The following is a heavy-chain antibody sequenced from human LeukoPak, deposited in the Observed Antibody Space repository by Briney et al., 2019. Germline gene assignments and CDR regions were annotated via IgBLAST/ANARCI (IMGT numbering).Heavy chain of an antibody. D-gene: IGHD2-8*01. J-gene: IGHJ4*02. V-gene: IGHV4-38-2*02. Sequence: SEALSLTCTVSGYFINNGYYWGWIRQPPGKGLEWIASIYHSGSTNFNPFLKSRVNISVDTSNNQFSLKLTSVTAADTAVYYCVSRNGYFDYWGQGTLVTVSS. CDR2: IYHSGST. CDR3: VSRNGYFDY. CDR1: GYFINNGYY.